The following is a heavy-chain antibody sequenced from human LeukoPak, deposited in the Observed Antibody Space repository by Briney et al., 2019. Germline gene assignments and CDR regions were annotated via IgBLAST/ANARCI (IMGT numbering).Heavy chain of an antibody. J-gene: IGHJ3*02. Sequence: GGSLRLSCAASGFTVSYNYMSWVRQAPGKGLEWVSLIYSGGSTYYADSVKGRFSISRDNSKNTLYLQMNSLRAEDTAVYCCARGMTDAFDIWGQETMVTVSS. CDR2: IYSGGST. V-gene: IGHV3-66*01. CDR1: GFTVSYNY. CDR3: ARGMTDAFDI.